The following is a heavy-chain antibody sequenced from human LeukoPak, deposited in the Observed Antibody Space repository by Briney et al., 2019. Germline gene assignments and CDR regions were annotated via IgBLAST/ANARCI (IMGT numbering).Heavy chain of an antibody. V-gene: IGHV4-61*08. CDR3: ARHFWGDGYNPNFDY. J-gene: IGHJ4*02. D-gene: IGHD5-24*01. CDR1: GGSISSGGYY. Sequence: SETLSLTCTVSGGSISSGGYYWSWIRQPPGKGLEWIGYIYYSGSTNYNPSLKSRVTISVDTSKNQFSLNLSSVTAADTAVYYCARHFWGDGYNPNFDYWGQGTLVTVSS. CDR2: IYYSGST.